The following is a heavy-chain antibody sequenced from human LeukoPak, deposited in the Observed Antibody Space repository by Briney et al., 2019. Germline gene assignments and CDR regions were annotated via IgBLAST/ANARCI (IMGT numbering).Heavy chain of an antibody. V-gene: IGHV4-30-2*01. CDR3: ARGATVTTYSYWYFDL. CDR2: IYHSGST. Sequence: SQTPSLTCAVSGGSISSGGYSWSWIRQPPGKGLEWIGYIYHSGSTYYNPSLKSRVTISVDRSKNQFSLELSSVTAADTAVYYCARGATVTTYSYWYFDLWGRGTLVTVSS. D-gene: IGHD4-17*01. J-gene: IGHJ2*01. CDR1: GGSISSGGYS.